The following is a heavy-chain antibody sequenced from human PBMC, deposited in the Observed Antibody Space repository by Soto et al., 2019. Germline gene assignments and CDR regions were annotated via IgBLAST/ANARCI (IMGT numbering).Heavy chain of an antibody. CDR2: IWYDGSNK. CDR1: GFTFSSYG. D-gene: IGHD1-26*01. J-gene: IGHJ4*02. Sequence: QVQLVESGGGVVQPGRSLRLSCAASGFTFSSYGMHWVRQAPGKGLEWVAVIWYDGSNKYYADSVKGRFTISRDNSKNTLYLQMNSLRAEDTAVYYCARARGIVGATPFDYWGQGTLVTVSS. CDR3: ARARGIVGATPFDY. V-gene: IGHV3-33*01.